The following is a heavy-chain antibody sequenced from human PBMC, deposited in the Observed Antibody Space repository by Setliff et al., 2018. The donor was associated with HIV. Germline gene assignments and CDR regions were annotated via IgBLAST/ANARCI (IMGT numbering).Heavy chain of an antibody. J-gene: IGHJ3*01. CDR3: TRGPGGTVPKPLEAFDV. D-gene: IGHD1-7*01. CDR1: GGSISSHY. V-gene: IGHV4-59*11. Sequence: SETLSLTCTVSGGSISSHYWSWIRQPPGKGLEWIGYIYYSGSTNYNPSLQSRATISRDPSKSQVSLNLNSATAADTAVYYCTRGPGGTVPKPLEAFDVWGRGAVVTVSS. CDR2: IYYSGST.